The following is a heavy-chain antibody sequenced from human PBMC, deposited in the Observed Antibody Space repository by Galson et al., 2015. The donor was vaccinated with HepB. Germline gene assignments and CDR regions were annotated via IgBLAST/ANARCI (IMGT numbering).Heavy chain of an antibody. V-gene: IGHV3-11*01. D-gene: IGHD6-13*01. Sequence: SLRLSCAASGFTFSDYYMSWIRQAPGKGLEWVSYISSSGSTIYYADSVKGRFTISRDNAKNSLYLQMNSLRAEDTAVYYCARSPEGSWYASDYYYYMDVWGKGTTVTVSS. CDR2: ISSSGSTI. CDR1: GFTFSDYY. CDR3: ARSPEGSWYASDYYYYMDV. J-gene: IGHJ6*03.